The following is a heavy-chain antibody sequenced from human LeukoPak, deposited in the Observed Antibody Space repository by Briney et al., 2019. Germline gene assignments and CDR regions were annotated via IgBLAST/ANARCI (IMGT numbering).Heavy chain of an antibody. V-gene: IGHV3-66*01. CDR1: GFTFSSYG. Sequence: GGTLRLSCAASGFTFSSYGMRWVRQAPGKGLEWVSVIYSGGSTYYADSVKGRFTISRDNSKNTLYLQMNSLRAQDTAVYYCARSPMVRGPNWFDPWGQGTLVTVSS. CDR3: ARSPMVRGPNWFDP. CDR2: IYSGGST. J-gene: IGHJ5*02. D-gene: IGHD3-10*01.